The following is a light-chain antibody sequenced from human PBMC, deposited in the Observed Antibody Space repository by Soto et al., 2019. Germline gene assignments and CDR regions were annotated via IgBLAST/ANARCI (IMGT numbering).Light chain of an antibody. CDR3: AAWDDSLSAYV. Sequence: QSVLTQPPSASGTPGQGVSISCSGGSSNIGTNYVYWYQHLAEAAPRLLIYRNNQRPSGVPERFSASRSGTSASLAISGLRSEDESDYYCAAWDDSLSAYVFGTGTKVTVL. J-gene: IGLJ1*01. V-gene: IGLV1-47*01. CDR1: SSNIGTNY. CDR2: RNN.